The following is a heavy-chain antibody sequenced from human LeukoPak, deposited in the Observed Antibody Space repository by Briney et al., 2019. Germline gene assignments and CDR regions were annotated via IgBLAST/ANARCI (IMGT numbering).Heavy chain of an antibody. CDR1: GGSISSSSYY. CDR2: IYYSGST. D-gene: IGHD3-10*01. V-gene: IGHV4-39*07. CDR3: ARYLYYYGSGTWDY. J-gene: IGHJ4*02. Sequence: PSETLSLTCTVSGGSISSSSYYWGWIRQPPGKGLEWIGSIYYSGSTYYNPSLKSRVTISVDTSKNQFSLKLSSVTAADTAVYYCARYLYYYGSGTWDYWGQGTLVTVSS.